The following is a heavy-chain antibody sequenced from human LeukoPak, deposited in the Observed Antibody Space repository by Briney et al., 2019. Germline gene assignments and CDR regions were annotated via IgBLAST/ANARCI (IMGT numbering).Heavy chain of an antibody. V-gene: IGHV1-18*01. D-gene: IGHD5-18*01. Sequence: ASVKVSCKASGGTFSSYTISWVRQAPGQGLEWMGWISAYNGNTNYAQKLQGRVTMTTDTSTSTAYMELRSLRSDDTAVYYCARDSSYGTYYYYYMDVWGKGTTVTVSS. CDR3: ARDSSYGTYYYYYMDV. J-gene: IGHJ6*03. CDR2: ISAYNGNT. CDR1: GGTFSSYT.